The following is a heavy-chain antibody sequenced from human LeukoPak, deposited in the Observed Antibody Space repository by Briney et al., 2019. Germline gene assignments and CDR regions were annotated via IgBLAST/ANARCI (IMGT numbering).Heavy chain of an antibody. D-gene: IGHD1-26*01. Sequence: ASVKVSCKTSGYTFTSYDINWVRQATGQGLEWMGWMNPKSGNAGSAQRFQGRVTMTRDTSISTAYMELSSLRSEDTAVYYCARVWGAIDYWGQGTLVTVSS. CDR1: GYTFTSYD. CDR3: ARVWGAIDY. J-gene: IGHJ4*02. CDR2: MNPKSGNA. V-gene: IGHV1-8*01.